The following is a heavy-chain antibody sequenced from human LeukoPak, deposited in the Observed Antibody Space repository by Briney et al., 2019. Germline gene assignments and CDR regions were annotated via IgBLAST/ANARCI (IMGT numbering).Heavy chain of an antibody. V-gene: IGHV1-18*01. D-gene: IGHD5-12*01. CDR1: GYTFTSYG. CDR3: ARTPYSGYDRYYYYYGMDV. Sequence: ASVKVSCKASGYTFTSYGISWVRQAPGQGLEWMGWISAYNGNTNYAQKLQGRVTITTDTSTSTAYMELRSLRSDDTAVYYCARTPYSGYDRYYYYYGMDVWGQGTTVTVSS. J-gene: IGHJ6*02. CDR2: ISAYNGNT.